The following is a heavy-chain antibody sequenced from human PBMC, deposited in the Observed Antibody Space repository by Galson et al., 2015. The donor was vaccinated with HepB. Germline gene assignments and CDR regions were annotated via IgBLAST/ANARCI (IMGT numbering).Heavy chain of an antibody. V-gene: IGHV3-72*01. CDR1: GFTFSDYY. Sequence: SLRLSCAASGFTFSDYYMKWVRQAPGKGLEWVGRVRHKARRYTTDYVASVEGRFTISRDDSKNSLYLQMDSLKTEDTAVYYCSTTLPGIDLDYWGQGTLVTVSS. J-gene: IGHJ4*02. D-gene: IGHD3-3*02. CDR2: VRHKARRYTT. CDR3: STTLPGIDLDY.